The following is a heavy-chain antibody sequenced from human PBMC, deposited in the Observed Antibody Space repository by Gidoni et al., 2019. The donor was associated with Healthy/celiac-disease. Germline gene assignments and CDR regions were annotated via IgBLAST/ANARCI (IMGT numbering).Heavy chain of an antibody. J-gene: IGHJ4*02. D-gene: IGHD2-15*01. CDR3: TTDVYCSGGSCYPFDY. V-gene: IGHV3-15*01. CDR1: GFTFINAW. CDR2: IKSKTDGGTT. Sequence: EVQLVESGGGLVKPVGSLRLSCAASGFTFINAWMSWVRQAPGKGLEWVGRIKSKTDGGTTDYAAPVKGRFTISRDDSKNTLYLQMNSLKTEDTAVYYCTTDVYCSGGSCYPFDYWGQGTLVTVSS.